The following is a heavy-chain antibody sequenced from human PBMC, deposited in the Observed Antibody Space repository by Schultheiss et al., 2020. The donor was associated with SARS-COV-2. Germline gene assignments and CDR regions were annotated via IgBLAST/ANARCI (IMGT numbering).Heavy chain of an antibody. D-gene: IGHD3-9*01. CDR2: IYHSGTT. CDR1: GGSISSGGYS. J-gene: IGHJ6*02. CDR3: ARVWPARFDWLFGGYYYYGMDV. Sequence: SETLSLTCAVSGGSISSGGYSWSWIRQPPGKGLEWIGEIYHSGTTNYKPSLTSRVTISVDKSKNQFSLKLSSVTAADTAVYYCARVWPARFDWLFGGYYYYGMDVWGQGTTVTVSS. V-gene: IGHV4-30-2*01.